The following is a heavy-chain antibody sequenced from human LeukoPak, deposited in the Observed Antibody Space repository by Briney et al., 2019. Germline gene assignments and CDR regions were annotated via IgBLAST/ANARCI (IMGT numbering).Heavy chain of an antibody. D-gene: IGHD3-10*01. Sequence: PSQTLSLTCAISGDSVSSNSAAWNWIRQSPSRGLEWLGRTYYRSKWYNDYAVSVKSRITINPDTSKNQFSLQLNPVTPEDTAVYYCAREVGYYGSGSYSNYNWFDPWGQGTLVTVSS. V-gene: IGHV6-1*01. CDR3: AREVGYYGSGSYSNYNWFDP. CDR2: TYYRSKWYN. J-gene: IGHJ5*02. CDR1: GDSVSSNSAA.